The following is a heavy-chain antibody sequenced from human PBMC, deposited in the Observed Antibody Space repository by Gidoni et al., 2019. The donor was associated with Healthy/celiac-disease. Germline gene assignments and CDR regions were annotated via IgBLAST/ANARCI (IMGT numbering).Heavy chain of an antibody. CDR1: GFTFSSYS. CDR2: ISSSSSYI. V-gene: IGHV3-21*01. Sequence: EVQLVESGGGLVKPGGSLRLSCAASGFTFSSYSMNWVRQAPGKGLEWFSSISSSSSYIYYADSVKGRFTISRDNAKNSLYLQMNSLRAEDTAVYYCARDTGAARYFDYWGQGTLVTVSS. CDR3: ARDTGAARYFDY. D-gene: IGHD6-6*01. J-gene: IGHJ4*02.